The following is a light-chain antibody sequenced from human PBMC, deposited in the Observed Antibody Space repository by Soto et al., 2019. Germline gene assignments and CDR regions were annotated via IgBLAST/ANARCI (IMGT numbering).Light chain of an antibody. CDR2: DAS. V-gene: IGKV1-5*01. CDR3: QQYNSFALT. CDR1: QSISSW. J-gene: IGKJ4*01. Sequence: DIQMTQSPSTLSASVGDRVTITCRASQSISSWLAWYQQKPGKAPKLLIYDASSLESGVPSRFSGSGSGTEFTLTISSLQPDDFATYYCQQYNSFALTFGGGTKVEIE.